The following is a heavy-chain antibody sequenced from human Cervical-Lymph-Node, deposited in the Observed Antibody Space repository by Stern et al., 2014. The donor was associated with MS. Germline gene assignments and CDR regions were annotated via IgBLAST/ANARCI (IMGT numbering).Heavy chain of an antibody. J-gene: IGHJ6*02. CDR3: ARGELKEGLVRGMDV. D-gene: IGHD1-26*01. CDR2: IIAIFGTA. V-gene: IGHV1-69*01. Sequence: QVQLVQSGAGVKKPGSSVRVSCKASGGTFSSYAISWVRQAPGQGLEWMVGIIAIFGTANYAQKFQGRVTITADESTSTAYMELSSLRSEDTAVYYCARGELKEGLVRGMDVWGQGTTVTVSS. CDR1: GGTFSSYA.